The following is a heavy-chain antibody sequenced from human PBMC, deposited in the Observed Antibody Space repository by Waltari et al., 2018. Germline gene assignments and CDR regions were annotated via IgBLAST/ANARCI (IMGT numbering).Heavy chain of an antibody. CDR1: GGXFSGYX. CDR2: INHSGST. J-gene: IGHJ6*02. V-gene: IGHV4-34*01. CDR3: ARGGRGDYXXYYGMDV. Sequence: VQLQQWGAGLLKPSETXSLTCAVYGGXFSGYXWSWIRQPPGKGLAWIGEINHSGSTNYXPSLKSRVTISVXTSXNQXPXKXSSVTAAXXXVYYXARGGRGDYXXYYGMDVXGQGTTVTVXS. D-gene: IGHD4-17*01.